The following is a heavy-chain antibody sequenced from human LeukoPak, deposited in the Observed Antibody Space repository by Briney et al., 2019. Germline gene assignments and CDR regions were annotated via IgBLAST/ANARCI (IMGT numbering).Heavy chain of an antibody. D-gene: IGHD6-19*01. Sequence: ASVKVSCKASGGTFSSYAISWVRQAPGQGLEWMGGIIPIFGTANYAQKFQGRVTITADESTSTAYMGLSSLRSEDTAVYYCARDGETVAGTVFAYWGQGTLVTVSS. CDR3: ARDGETVAGTVFAY. CDR1: GGTFSSYA. V-gene: IGHV1-69*13. J-gene: IGHJ4*02. CDR2: IIPIFGTA.